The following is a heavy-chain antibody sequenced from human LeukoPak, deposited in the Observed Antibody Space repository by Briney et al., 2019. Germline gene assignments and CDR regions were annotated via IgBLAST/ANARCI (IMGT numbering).Heavy chain of an antibody. CDR2: IVGSGSSA. V-gene: IGHV3-23*01. Sequence: GRSLRLSCAASGFTFSSYGMHWVRQAPGKGPEWVSAIVGSGSSAYYADSVKGRFTISRDNSKNTLYLQMNSLRAEDTALYYCARGGYTYGWGAFDIWGQGTRVTVSS. CDR1: GFTFSSYG. J-gene: IGHJ3*02. D-gene: IGHD5-18*01. CDR3: ARGGYTYGWGAFDI.